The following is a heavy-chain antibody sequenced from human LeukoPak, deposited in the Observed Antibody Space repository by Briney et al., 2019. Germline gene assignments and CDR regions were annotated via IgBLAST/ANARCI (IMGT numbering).Heavy chain of an antibody. J-gene: IGHJ4*02. Sequence: SVKVSCKASGGTFSSYAISWVRQAPGQGLEWMGGIIPIFGTANYAQKFQGRVTITADESTSTAYMELSSLRSEDTAVYYCARSFFLGGYNSHYFDYWGQGTLVTVSS. CDR1: GGTFSSYA. V-gene: IGHV1-69*13. CDR2: IIPIFGTA. D-gene: IGHD5-24*01. CDR3: ARSFFLGGYNSHYFDY.